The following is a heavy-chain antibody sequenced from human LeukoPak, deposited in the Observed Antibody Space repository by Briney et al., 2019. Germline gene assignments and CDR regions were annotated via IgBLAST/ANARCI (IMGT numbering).Heavy chain of an antibody. V-gene: IGHV1-69*05. CDR1: GGTFSSYA. D-gene: IGHD3-3*01. CDR2: IIPMFGTA. J-gene: IGHJ6*03. Sequence: ASVKVSCKASGGTFSSYAISWVRQAPGQGLEWMGGIIPMFGTANYAQKFQGRVTITTDESTSTAYMELSSLRSEDTAVYYCARAPGSGSPSYYYYYYMDVWGKGTTVTVSS. CDR3: ARAPGSGSPSYYYYYYMDV.